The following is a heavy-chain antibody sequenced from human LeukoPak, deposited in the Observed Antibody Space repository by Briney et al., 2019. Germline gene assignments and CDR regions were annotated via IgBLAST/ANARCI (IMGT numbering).Heavy chain of an antibody. Sequence: GGSLKLSCTASGFTFSKYCIRWVRQAPGQGLESVSRINTNVSITTYAESVKGRFTVSTDNAANTMFLQLNSVRDEDTAVYYCATSQWLARPSDSWGQGTPVTVSS. D-gene: IGHD6-19*01. CDR1: GFTFSKYC. CDR2: INTNVSIT. V-gene: IGHV3-74*01. CDR3: ATSQWLARPSDS. J-gene: IGHJ4*02.